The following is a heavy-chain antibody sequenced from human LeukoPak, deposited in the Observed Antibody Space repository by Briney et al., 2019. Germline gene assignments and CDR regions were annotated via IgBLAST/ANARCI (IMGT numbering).Heavy chain of an antibody. CDR3: ARRYFDY. J-gene: IGHJ4*02. Sequence: PGGSLRLSCAASGFTFSRNAMNWVRQAPGKGLEWVSFIISSSNYMSYADSVKGRFTISRDNAKNSLYLQMNSLRAEDTAVYYCARRYFDYWGQGILVTVSS. V-gene: IGHV3-21*04. CDR1: GFTFSRNA. CDR2: IISSSNYM.